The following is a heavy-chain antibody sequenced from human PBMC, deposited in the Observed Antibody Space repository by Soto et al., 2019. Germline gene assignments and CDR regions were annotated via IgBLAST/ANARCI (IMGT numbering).Heavy chain of an antibody. CDR1: GGSISSYY. D-gene: IGHD1-1*01. V-gene: IGHV4-59*01. CDR3: ARVAVNWAGAQYFQH. CDR2: IYYSGST. Sequence: SETLSLTCTVSGGSISSYYWSWIRQPPGKGLEWIGYIYYSGSTNYNPSLKSRVTISVDTSKNQFSLKLSSVTAADTAVYYCARVAVNWAGAQYFQHWGQGTLVTVSS. J-gene: IGHJ1*01.